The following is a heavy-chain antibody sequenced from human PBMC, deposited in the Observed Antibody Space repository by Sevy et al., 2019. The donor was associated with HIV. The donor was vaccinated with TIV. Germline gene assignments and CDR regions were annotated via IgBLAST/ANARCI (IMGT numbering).Heavy chain of an antibody. D-gene: IGHD3-10*01. J-gene: IGHJ4*02. V-gene: IGHV3-23*01. Sequence: GGSLRLSCAASGFTFSSYAMSWVRQAPGKGLEWVSGISGSGGSTYYADSVKGRFTISRDNSKNTLYLQMNSLRAEYTAVYYCARVAGSGTYYSGDFDYWGQGTLVTVSS. CDR2: ISGSGGST. CDR3: ARVAGSGTYYSGDFDY. CDR1: GFTFSSYA.